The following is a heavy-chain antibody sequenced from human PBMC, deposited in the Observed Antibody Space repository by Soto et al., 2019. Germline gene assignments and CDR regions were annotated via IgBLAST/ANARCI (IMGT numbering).Heavy chain of an antibody. CDR3: ATWLQREHAFDI. Sequence: GSLRLSCAASGFSFSGKNYLTWVRQAPGKGLEWVAALYSSDGTYYADSVKGRFSVSRDNSKNTFYLQLHSLRPEDTALYFCATWLQREHAFDIWGLGTMVTV. J-gene: IGHJ3*02. V-gene: IGHV3-53*01. CDR1: GFSFSGKNY. CDR2: LYSSDGT. D-gene: IGHD1-1*01.